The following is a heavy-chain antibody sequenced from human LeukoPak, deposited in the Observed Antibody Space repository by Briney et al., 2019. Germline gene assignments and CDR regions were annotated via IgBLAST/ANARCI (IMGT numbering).Heavy chain of an antibody. Sequence: SPTLSLTCALPGDSVSINSAAWNWIRQSPSRGLEWLGRTYYRSKWYNDYALYVKSRITINPDTSKNQFSLQLNSVTPEDTALYYCARNSGYDPWTGGFDYWGQGTLVTVSS. CDR2: TYYRSKWYN. CDR3: ARNSGYDPWTGGFDY. CDR1: GDSVSINSAA. V-gene: IGHV6-1*01. J-gene: IGHJ4*02. D-gene: IGHD5-12*01.